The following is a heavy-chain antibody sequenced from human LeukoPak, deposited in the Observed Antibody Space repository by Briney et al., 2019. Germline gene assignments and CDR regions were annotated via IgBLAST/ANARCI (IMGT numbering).Heavy chain of an antibody. V-gene: IGHV3-23*01. J-gene: IGHJ6*02. CDR2: ISGSGGST. CDR3: AKDKGWGYSAYNFYGMDV. D-gene: IGHD1-1*01. CDR1: GFTFSSYA. Sequence: GGSLRLSCAASGFTFSSYAMSWVRQAPGKGLEWVSAISGSGGSTYYADSVKGRFTISRDSSKNTLYLQMNSLRAEDTAIYYCAKDKGWGYSAYNFYGMDVWGQGTTVTVSS.